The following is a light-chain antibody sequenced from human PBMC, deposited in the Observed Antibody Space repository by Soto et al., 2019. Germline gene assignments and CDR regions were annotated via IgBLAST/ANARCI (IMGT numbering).Light chain of an antibody. CDR2: GAS. CDR3: QKYNNWPRT. J-gene: IGKJ1*01. V-gene: IGKV3-15*01. CDR1: QSVSSS. Sequence: EIVMTQSPVTLSVSPGERATLSCRASQSVSSSLAWYQQKPGQAPRLLFYGASTRATGIPARFSGSGSGTEFTLTISSLQSEDFAVYYCQKYNNWPRTFGQGTKVEIK.